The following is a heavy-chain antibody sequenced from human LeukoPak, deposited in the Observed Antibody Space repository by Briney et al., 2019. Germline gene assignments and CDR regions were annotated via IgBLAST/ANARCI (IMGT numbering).Heavy chain of an antibody. Sequence: GASVKVSCKASGYTFTGYYMHWVRQAPGQGLEWMGWINPNSGGTNYAQKFQGRVTITADESTSTAYMELSSLRSEDTAVYYCARVTRSSSPLYYYYYMDVWGKGTTVTVSS. CDR1: GYTFTGYY. J-gene: IGHJ6*03. CDR2: INPNSGGT. D-gene: IGHD6-6*01. CDR3: ARVTRSSSPLYYYYYMDV. V-gene: IGHV1-2*02.